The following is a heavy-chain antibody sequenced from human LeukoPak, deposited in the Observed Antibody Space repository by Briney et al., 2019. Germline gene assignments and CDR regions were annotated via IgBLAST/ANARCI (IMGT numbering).Heavy chain of an antibody. D-gene: IGHD2-15*01. Sequence: SCKASGGTFSSYAMHWVRQAPGKGLEWVAVISYDGSNKYYADSVKGRFTISRDNSKNTLYLQMNSLRAEDTAVYYCAREFTVVVVAAPYGMDVWGQGTTVTVSS. CDR1: GGTFSSYA. V-gene: IGHV3-30-3*01. CDR3: AREFTVVVVAAPYGMDV. CDR2: ISYDGSNK. J-gene: IGHJ6*02.